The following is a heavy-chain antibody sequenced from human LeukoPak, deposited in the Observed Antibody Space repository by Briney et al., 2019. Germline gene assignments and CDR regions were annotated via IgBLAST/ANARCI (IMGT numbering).Heavy chain of an antibody. CDR2: IHHSGST. CDR1: GDSSSSYY. Sequence: SETLSLTCTVSGDSSSSYYWSWIRQPPGKGLEWIGYIHHSGSTEYNPSLKSRVTISLDTSKNQFSLKLRSVTPADTAVYYCAGDYKTLAYWGQGTLVTVSS. J-gene: IGHJ4*02. V-gene: IGHV4-59*01. CDR3: AGDYKTLAY. D-gene: IGHD3-16*01.